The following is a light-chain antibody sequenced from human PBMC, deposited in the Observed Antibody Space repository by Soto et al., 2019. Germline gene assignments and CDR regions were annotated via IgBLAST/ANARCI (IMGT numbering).Light chain of an antibody. CDR1: QSISNR. CDR3: QQYDTYSRT. J-gene: IGKJ1*01. CDR2: GDS. V-gene: IGKV1-5*01. Sequence: DLQMTQSPSTLSASVGDTVTITCLASQSISNRLAWYQQKPGRAPKLLMHGDSTLESGVPSRFGGDGSGTDFTLTISDLQPDDFATYYCQQYDTYSRTFGQVTMVDIK.